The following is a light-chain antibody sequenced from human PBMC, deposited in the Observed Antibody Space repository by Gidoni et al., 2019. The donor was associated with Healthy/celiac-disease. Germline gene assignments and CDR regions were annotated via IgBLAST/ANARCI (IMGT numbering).Light chain of an antibody. Sequence: EIVMTQSPATLSVSPGERATLSCRASQSVSSNLAWYQQKPGQASRLLIYGASTRATGIPARFSGSGSGTEFTLTISSLQSEDFAVYYCQQYNNWPPGTTFGGGTKVEIK. CDR1: QSVSSN. CDR3: QQYNNWPPGTT. CDR2: GAS. V-gene: IGKV3-15*01. J-gene: IGKJ4*01.